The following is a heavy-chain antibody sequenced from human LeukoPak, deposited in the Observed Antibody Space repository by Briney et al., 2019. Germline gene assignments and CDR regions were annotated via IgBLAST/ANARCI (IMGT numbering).Heavy chain of an antibody. D-gene: IGHD3-3*01. CDR2: INHSGST. CDR1: GGSFSGYY. Sequence: MTSETLSLTCAVYGGSFSGYYWSWIRQPPGEGLEWIGEINHSGSTNYNPSLKSRVTISVDTSKNQFSLKLSSVTAADTAVYYCARGTRFYYYGMDVWGQGTTVTVSS. V-gene: IGHV4-34*01. CDR3: ARGTRFYYYGMDV. J-gene: IGHJ6*02.